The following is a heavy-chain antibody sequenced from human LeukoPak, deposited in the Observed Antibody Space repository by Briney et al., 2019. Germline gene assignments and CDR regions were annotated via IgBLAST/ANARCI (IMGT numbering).Heavy chain of an antibody. CDR3: AREFRYYGDLHY. CDR2: ISAYNGNT. J-gene: IGHJ4*02. Sequence: VASVKVSCKASGYTFTSYGISWVRQAPGQGLEWMGWISAYNGNTNYAQKLQGRVTMTTDTSTSTAYMEPRSLRSDDTAVYYCAREFRYYGDLHYWGQGTLVTVSS. CDR1: GYTFTSYG. D-gene: IGHD4-17*01. V-gene: IGHV1-18*04.